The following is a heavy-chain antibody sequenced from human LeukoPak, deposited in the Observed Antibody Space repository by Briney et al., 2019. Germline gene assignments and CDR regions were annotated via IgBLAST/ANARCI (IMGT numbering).Heavy chain of an antibody. D-gene: IGHD3-22*01. CDR3: ARAPYYYDRSGLQYFDY. J-gene: IGHJ4*02. Sequence: GRSLRLSCAASGFTFSSYAMHWVRQAPGKGLEWVAVISYDGSNKYYADSVKGRFTISRDNSKNTLYLQMNSLRAEDTAVYYCARAPYYYDRSGLQYFDYWGQGTLVTVSS. CDR2: ISYDGSNK. CDR1: GFTFSSYA. V-gene: IGHV3-30*04.